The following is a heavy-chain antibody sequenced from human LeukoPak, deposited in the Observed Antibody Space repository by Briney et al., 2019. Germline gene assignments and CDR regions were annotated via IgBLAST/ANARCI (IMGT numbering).Heavy chain of an antibody. D-gene: IGHD6-19*01. J-gene: IGHJ4*02. CDR2: IRYDGSNK. V-gene: IGHV3-30*02. Sequence: GGSLRLSCAASGFTFSSYGMHWVRQAPGKGLEWVAFIRYDGSNKYYADSVKGRFTISRDNSKNTLYLQMNSLRAEDTAVYYCASPSSGWYSAYYFDYWGQGTLVTVSS. CDR1: GFTFSSYG. CDR3: ASPSSGWYSAYYFDY.